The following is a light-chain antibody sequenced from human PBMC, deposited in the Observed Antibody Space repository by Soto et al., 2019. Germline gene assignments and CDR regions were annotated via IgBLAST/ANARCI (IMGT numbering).Light chain of an antibody. Sequence: ALTQPASVSGSPGQSITISCTGTSSDVGGYNYVSWYQQHPGKAPKLMIYEVSNRPSGVSNRFSGSKSGNTASLTISGVQAEDEADYYCSSYTSSSTLVFGGGTKLTVL. CDR2: EVS. J-gene: IGLJ2*01. V-gene: IGLV2-14*01. CDR1: SSDVGGYNY. CDR3: SSYTSSSTLV.